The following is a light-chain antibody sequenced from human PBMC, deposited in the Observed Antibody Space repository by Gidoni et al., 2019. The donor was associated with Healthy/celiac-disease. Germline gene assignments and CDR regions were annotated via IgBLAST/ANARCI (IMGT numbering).Light chain of an antibody. J-gene: IGKJ4*01. Sequence: EIVLTPSPGTLSLSPGERATLSCRASQSFSSSYLAWYQQKPGQAPRLLIYGASSRATGIPDMFSGSGSGTDFTLTISRLEPEDFAVYYCQQYGSSPLTFGGGTKLEIK. CDR2: GAS. CDR1: QSFSSSY. V-gene: IGKV3-20*01. CDR3: QQYGSSPLT.